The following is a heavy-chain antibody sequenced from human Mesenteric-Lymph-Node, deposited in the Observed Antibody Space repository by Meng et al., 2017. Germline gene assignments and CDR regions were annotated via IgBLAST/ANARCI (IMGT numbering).Heavy chain of an antibody. D-gene: IGHD1-26*01. V-gene: IGHV3-21*01. CDR2: ISSGRSYI. Sequence: GESLKISCAASAFTFSSYSMNWVRQAPGKGLEWVSSISSGRSYIYYTDAVKGRFTISRDNAKNSLYLQMNSLRVEDTAVYYCARGIGWELRSNYYGLDVWGLGTKVT. CDR3: ARGIGWELRSNYYGLDV. J-gene: IGHJ6*02. CDR1: AFTFSSYS.